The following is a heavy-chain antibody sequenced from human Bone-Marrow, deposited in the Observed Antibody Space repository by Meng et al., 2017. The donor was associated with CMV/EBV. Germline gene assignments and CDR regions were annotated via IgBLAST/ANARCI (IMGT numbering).Heavy chain of an antibody. D-gene: IGHD4-11*01. Sequence: ASVKVSCKASGCTFTGYYMHWVRQAPGQGLEGMGWINPDSGGTNYAQKFQGRVTMTRDTSVSTASMELSRLRSDDTAVYYCARDKPTTISTSDAFDIWGQGTMVTVSS. CDR1: GCTFTGYY. J-gene: IGHJ3*02. V-gene: IGHV1-2*02. CDR3: ARDKPTTISTSDAFDI. CDR2: INPDSGGT.